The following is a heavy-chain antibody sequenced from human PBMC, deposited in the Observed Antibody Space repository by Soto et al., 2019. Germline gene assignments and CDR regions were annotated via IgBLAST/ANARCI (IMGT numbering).Heavy chain of an antibody. D-gene: IGHD3-10*01. CDR3: ARGFSSYSDH. CDR2: MNPNTGNT. Sequence: GASVKVSCKASGYTFVDYDINWVRQAAGQGLEWMAWMNPNTGNTAYAQKFQGRVTLTRDTSISTVYMDLSSLTSADTAVYFCARGFSSYSDHWAQGTQGTVSS. CDR1: GYTFVDYD. V-gene: IGHV1-8*01. J-gene: IGHJ4*02.